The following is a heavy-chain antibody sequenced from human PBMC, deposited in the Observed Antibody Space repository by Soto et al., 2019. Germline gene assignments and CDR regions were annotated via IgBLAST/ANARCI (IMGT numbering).Heavy chain of an antibody. V-gene: IGHV3-30-3*01. CDR1: GFTFRSYA. CDR3: ATSGYSSYDY. CDR2: ISYDGSNK. D-gene: IGHD6-6*01. Sequence: QVQLVESGGGVVQPGRSLRLSCAASGFTFRSYAMHWVRQAPGKGLEWVAVISYDGSNKYYADSVKGRFTISRDNSKNTLYLQMNSLRAEDTAVYYCATSGYSSYDYWGQGTLVTVSS. J-gene: IGHJ4*02.